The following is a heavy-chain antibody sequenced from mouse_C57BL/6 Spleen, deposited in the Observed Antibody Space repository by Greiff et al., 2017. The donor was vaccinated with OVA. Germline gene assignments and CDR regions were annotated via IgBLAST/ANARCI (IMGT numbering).Heavy chain of an antibody. CDR1: GYTFTSYW. CDR2: INPSNGGT. Sequence: QVQLQQPGTELVKPGASVKLSCKASGYTFTSYWMHWVKQRPGQGLEWIGNINPSNGGTNYNEKFKSKATLTVDKSSSTAYMQLISLTSEDSAVYYCAKGGYYGSSYDWFAYWGQGTLVTVSA. CDR3: AKGGYYGSSYDWFAY. J-gene: IGHJ3*01. V-gene: IGHV1-53*01. D-gene: IGHD1-1*01.